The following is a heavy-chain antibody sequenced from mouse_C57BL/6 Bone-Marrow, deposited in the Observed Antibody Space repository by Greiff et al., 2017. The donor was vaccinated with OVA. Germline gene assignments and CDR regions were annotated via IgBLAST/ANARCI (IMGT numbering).Heavy chain of an antibody. CDR2: ISSGGSYT. D-gene: IGHD1-1*01. J-gene: IGHJ2*01. CDR1: GFTFSSYG. CDR3: ARDGSSSFDY. Sequence: EVKLMESGGDLVKPGGSLKLSCAASGFTFSSYGMSWVRQTPDKRLEWVATISSGGSYTYYPDSVKGRFTISRDNAKNTLYLQMSSLKSEDTAMYYCARDGSSSFDYWGQGTTLTVSS. V-gene: IGHV5-6*01.